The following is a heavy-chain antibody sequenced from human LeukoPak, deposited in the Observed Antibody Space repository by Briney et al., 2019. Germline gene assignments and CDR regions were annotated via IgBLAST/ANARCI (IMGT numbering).Heavy chain of an antibody. CDR2: ISWNSGSI. Sequence: PGRSLRLSCAASGFTFDDYAMHWVRQAPGKDLEWVSGISWNSGSIGYADSVKGRFTISRDNAKNSLYLQVNSLRAEDTALYYCAKVAAAGSPSFDYWGQGTLVTVSS. CDR1: GFTFDDYA. CDR3: AKVAAAGSPSFDY. J-gene: IGHJ4*02. V-gene: IGHV3-9*01. D-gene: IGHD6-13*01.